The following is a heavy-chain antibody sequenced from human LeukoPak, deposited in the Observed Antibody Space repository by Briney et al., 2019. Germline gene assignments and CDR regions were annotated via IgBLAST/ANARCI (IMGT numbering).Heavy chain of an antibody. V-gene: IGHV3-48*01. CDR3: ARDGYGSRSRLEV. Sequence: PGGSLRLSCAASGFTFSSYSMNWVRQAPGKGLEWVSYISSSSSTIYYADSVKGRFTISRDNAKNSLYLQMNSLRAEDTAVYYCARDGYGSRSRLEVWGQGTLVTVYS. CDR1: GFTFSSYS. CDR2: ISSSSSTI. D-gene: IGHD3-10*01. J-gene: IGHJ4*02.